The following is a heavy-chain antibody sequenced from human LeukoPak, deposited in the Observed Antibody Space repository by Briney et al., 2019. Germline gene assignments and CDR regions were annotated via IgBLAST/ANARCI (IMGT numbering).Heavy chain of an antibody. CDR1: GFSLSTSGVG. CDR2: IYYDDDK. CDR3: AHTIAVAGNFDY. J-gene: IGHJ4*02. D-gene: IGHD6-19*01. Sequence: SGPTLVKPTQTLTLTCTFSGFSLSTSGVGVGWIRQPPVKALGWLSLIYYDDDKSYRPSLKSRLTITKDNSKNQVVLTMTNMDPVDTATYYCAHTIAVAGNFDYWGQGTLVTVSS. V-gene: IGHV2-5*02.